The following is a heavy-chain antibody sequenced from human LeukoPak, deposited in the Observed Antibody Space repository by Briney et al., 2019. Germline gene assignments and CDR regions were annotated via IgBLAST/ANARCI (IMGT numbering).Heavy chain of an antibody. V-gene: IGHV1-18*01. J-gene: IGHJ4*02. D-gene: IGHD6-19*01. CDR2: ISTYNGDT. CDR3: TRDPSNTSGWYIYFDY. Sequence: ASVKVSCKASGYIFSTYGISWVRQAPGQGLEWMGWISTYNGDTNYAQNFKGRVTMTTDASTSTAYMELRSLRSDDTAVYYCTRDPSNTSGWYIYFDYWGQGALVTVSS. CDR1: GYIFSTYG.